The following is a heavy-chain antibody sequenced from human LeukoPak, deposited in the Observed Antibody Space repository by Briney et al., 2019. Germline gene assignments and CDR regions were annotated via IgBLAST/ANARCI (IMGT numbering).Heavy chain of an antibody. J-gene: IGHJ3*02. D-gene: IGHD3-16*02. V-gene: IGHV4-59*01. CDR2: IYYSGST. CDR3: ARANTYDYVWGSYRYTGAFDI. Sequence: SETLSLTCTVSGGSISSYYWSWIRQPPGKGLEWIGYIYYSGSTNYNPSLKSRVTISVDTSKNHFSLKLSSVTAADTAVYYCARANTYDYVWGSYRYTGAFDIWGQGTMVTVSS. CDR1: GGSISSYY.